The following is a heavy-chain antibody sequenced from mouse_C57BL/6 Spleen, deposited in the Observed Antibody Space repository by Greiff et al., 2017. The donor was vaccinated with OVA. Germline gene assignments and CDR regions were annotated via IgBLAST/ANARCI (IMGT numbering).Heavy chain of an antibody. Sequence: EVKLVESGGGLVKPGGSLKLSCAASGFTFSDYGMHWVRQAPEKGLEWVAYISSGSSTIYYADTVKGRFTISRDNAKNTLFLQMTSLRSEDTAMYYCARGGPLGPWAYWGQGTLVTVSA. CDR1: GFTFSDYG. CDR2: ISSGSSTI. D-gene: IGHD4-1*01. CDR3: ARGGPLGPWAY. V-gene: IGHV5-17*01. J-gene: IGHJ3*01.